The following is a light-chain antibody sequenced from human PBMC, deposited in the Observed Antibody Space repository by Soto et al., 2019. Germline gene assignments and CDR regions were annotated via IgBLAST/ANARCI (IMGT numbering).Light chain of an antibody. V-gene: IGKV1-12*01. CDR3: QQADTFPLT. CDR1: QGISSW. J-gene: IGKJ4*01. Sequence: IQLTQSPSSLSASVGDRVTITCRASQGISSWVAWYQQKPGKAPNLLIYAASSLQSGVPSRFSGSGSGTEFTLTISSLQPEDFATYYCQQADTFPLTFGGGTKVDIK. CDR2: AAS.